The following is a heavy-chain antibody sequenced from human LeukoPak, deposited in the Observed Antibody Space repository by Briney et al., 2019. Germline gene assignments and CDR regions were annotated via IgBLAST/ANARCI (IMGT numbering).Heavy chain of an antibody. CDR3: ASVGYDSSGCSTGARDY. D-gene: IGHD3-22*01. CDR1: GYTFTSYD. Sequence: GASVKVSCKASGYTFTSYDINWVRQATGQGLECMGWMNPNSGNTGYAQKFQGRVTMTRNTSISTAYMELSSLRSEDTAVYYCASVGYDSSGCSTGARDYWGQGTLVTVSS. J-gene: IGHJ4*02. CDR2: MNPNSGNT. V-gene: IGHV1-8*01.